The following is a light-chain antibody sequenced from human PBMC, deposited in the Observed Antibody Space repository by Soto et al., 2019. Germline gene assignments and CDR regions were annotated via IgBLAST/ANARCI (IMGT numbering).Light chain of an antibody. CDR3: QQYGSSFRT. CDR2: GAS. CDR1: QSVTNSY. V-gene: IGKV3-20*01. J-gene: IGKJ1*01. Sequence: WPQSTKTLTLSPGERATLSCRASQSVTNSYLAWYQQRPGQAPRLLIYGASSRATGIPDRFSGSGSGTDFTLTISRLEPEDFAVYYCQQYGSSFRTFGQGTKVDIK.